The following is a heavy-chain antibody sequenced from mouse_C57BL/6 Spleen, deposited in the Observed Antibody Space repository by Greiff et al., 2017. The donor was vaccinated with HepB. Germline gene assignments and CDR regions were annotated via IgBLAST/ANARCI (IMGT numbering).Heavy chain of an antibody. CDR1: GYTFTTYP. CDR3: ARGDDYDGYFDV. J-gene: IGHJ1*03. V-gene: IGHV1-47*01. D-gene: IGHD2-4*01. CDR2: FHPYNDDT. Sequence: VKLVESGAELVKPGASVKMSCKASGYTFTTYPIEWMKQNHGKSLEWIGNFHPYNDDTKYNEKFKGKATLNVEKSSSTVYLELSRLTSDDSAVYYCARGDDYDGYFDVWGTGTTVTVSS.